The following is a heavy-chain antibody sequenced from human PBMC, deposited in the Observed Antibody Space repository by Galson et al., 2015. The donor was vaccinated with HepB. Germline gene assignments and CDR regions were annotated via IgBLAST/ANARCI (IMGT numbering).Heavy chain of an antibody. CDR1: GGSISRYY. J-gene: IGHJ5*02. D-gene: IGHD3-22*01. CDR3: ARGRYYSDSRGYYGFDWFDT. Sequence: SETLSLTCTVSGGSISRYYWNWVRQPPGKGLEWIGYIYYNEITNYNPSLKSRVTISLDMSKNQFSLRLSSVTAADTAVYYCARGRYYSDSRGYYGFDWFDTWGQGALVTVSP. V-gene: IGHV4-59*01. CDR2: IYYNEIT.